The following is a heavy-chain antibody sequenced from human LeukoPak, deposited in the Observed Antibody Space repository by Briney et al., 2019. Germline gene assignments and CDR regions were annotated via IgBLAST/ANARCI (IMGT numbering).Heavy chain of an antibody. CDR1: GYTFSGYY. CDR2: INPNSGGT. D-gene: IGHD6-13*01. Sequence: ASVKASCKASGYTFSGYYIHWVRQAPGQGLEWMGRINPNSGGTNYAQKFQGRVTMTRDASITTAYMELSRLISDDTAVYYCARDRDGSSRNWFDPWGQGTLVTVSS. J-gene: IGHJ5*02. V-gene: IGHV1-2*06. CDR3: ARDRDGSSRNWFDP.